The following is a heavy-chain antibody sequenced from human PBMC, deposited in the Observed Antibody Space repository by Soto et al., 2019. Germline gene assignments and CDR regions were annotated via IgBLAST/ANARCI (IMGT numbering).Heavy chain of an antibody. Sequence: QVQLVQSGAEVKKPGASVKVSCKASGYTFTSYDINWVRQATGQGLEWMGWMNPNSGNTGYAQKFQGRVTMTRNTSISTAYMELSXLRSQDTPVXXXAXXXTIFSRGQGTLVTVSS. D-gene: IGHD3-9*01. CDR3: AXXXTIFS. J-gene: IGHJ4*02. CDR2: MNPNSGNT. CDR1: GYTFTSYD. V-gene: IGHV1-8*01.